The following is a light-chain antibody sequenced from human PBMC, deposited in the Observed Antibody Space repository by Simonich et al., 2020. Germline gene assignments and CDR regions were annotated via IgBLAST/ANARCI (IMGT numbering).Light chain of an antibody. CDR1: SSDVVGYNY. V-gene: IGLV2-14*01. Sequence: QSALTQPASVSGSPGQSITISCTGPSSDVVGYNYVSWYQQHPGTAPKLMIYDVSKRTSGVSTRFSGSKAGNTASLTISGLQAEDEADYYCSSYTSSSTWVFGGGNKLTVL. CDR3: SSYTSSSTWV. CDR2: DVS. J-gene: IGLJ3*02.